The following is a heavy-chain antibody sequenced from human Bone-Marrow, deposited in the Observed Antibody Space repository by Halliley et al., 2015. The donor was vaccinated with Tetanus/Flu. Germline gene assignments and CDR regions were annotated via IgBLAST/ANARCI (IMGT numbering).Heavy chain of an antibody. CDR2: FYSGGNP. V-gene: IGHV4-39*02. J-gene: IGHJ4*02. D-gene: IGHD1-1*01. Sequence: EWIGSFYSGGNPSYNSPLKGRAPIFVDPSKNQFSLRLASVTAADTAVYYCATEMVTTDPLGDSWGQGTLVTVSS. CDR3: ATEMVTTDPLGDS.